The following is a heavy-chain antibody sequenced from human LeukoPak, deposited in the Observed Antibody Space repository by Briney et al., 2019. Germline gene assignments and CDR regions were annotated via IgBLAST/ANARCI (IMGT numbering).Heavy chain of an antibody. Sequence: SETLSLTCVVYGGPFSGYYRSWIRRPPGKGLEWIGEINHSGITRYNPSLKSRVTISVDTSKNQFSLNLNSVTAADTAVYYCARGMIAASELGLAWGQGILVTVSS. D-gene: IGHD6-13*01. CDR3: ARGMIAASELGLA. V-gene: IGHV4-34*01. CDR1: GGPFSGYY. CDR2: INHSGIT. J-gene: IGHJ5*02.